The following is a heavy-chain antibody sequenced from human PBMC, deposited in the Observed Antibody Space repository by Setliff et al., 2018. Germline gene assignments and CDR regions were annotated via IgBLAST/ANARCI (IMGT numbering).Heavy chain of an antibody. V-gene: IGHV3-48*01. Sequence: GGSLRLSCEASGFTFSGYSMNWVRQAPGKGLEWVSYISSSSNIISYADSVKGRFTISRDNSKNTLYLQMNSLRAEDTAVYYCALPFGVVNYYYYMDVWGKGTTVTVS. CDR3: ALPFGVVNYYYYMDV. J-gene: IGHJ6*03. CDR2: ISSSSNII. CDR1: GFTFSGYS. D-gene: IGHD3-3*01.